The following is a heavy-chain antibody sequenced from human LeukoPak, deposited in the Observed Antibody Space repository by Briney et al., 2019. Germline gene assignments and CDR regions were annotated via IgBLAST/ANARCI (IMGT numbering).Heavy chain of an antibody. Sequence: KASETLSLTCTVSGSISGYYWSWIRQPPGKGLEWIGYIYTSASTNYKPSLESRVTISVDTSKNQFSLDLSSVTAADTAVYYCARQKCTSASCLTKNAFDIWGQGTMVTVSS. D-gene: IGHD2-2*01. CDR2: IYTSAST. CDR3: ARQKCTSASCLTKNAFDI. CDR1: GSISGYY. V-gene: IGHV4-4*09. J-gene: IGHJ3*02.